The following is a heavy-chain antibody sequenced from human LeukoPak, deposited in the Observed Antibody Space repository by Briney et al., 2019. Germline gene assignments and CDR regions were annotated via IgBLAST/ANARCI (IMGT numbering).Heavy chain of an antibody. Sequence: PGGPVRLSCAVSGITLSNYGMSGLPQAPGKGLEWVAGISDSAGRTKYADSVKGRFTISRDNPKDTLYLHMNSLRAEDKAVYFCAKRGVVIRVILVGFHKEAYYFDSWGQGALVTVSS. CDR1: GITLSNYG. J-gene: IGHJ4*02. CDR2: ISDSAGRT. D-gene: IGHD3-22*01. V-gene: IGHV3-23*01. CDR3: AKRGVVIRVILVGFHKEAYYFDS.